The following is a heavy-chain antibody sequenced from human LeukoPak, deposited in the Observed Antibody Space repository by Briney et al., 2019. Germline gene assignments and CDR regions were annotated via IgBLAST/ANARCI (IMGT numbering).Heavy chain of an antibody. CDR3: ARVTNGGGSDY. D-gene: IGHD2-8*01. CDR2: IIPILGIA. CDR1: GGTFSSYA. J-gene: IGHJ4*02. Sequence: GASVKVSCKASGGTFSSYAISWVRQAPGQGLEWMGRIIPILGIANYAQKFQGRVTITADKSTSTAYMELSSLRSEDTAVYYCARVTNGGGSDYWGQGTLVTVSS. V-gene: IGHV1-69*04.